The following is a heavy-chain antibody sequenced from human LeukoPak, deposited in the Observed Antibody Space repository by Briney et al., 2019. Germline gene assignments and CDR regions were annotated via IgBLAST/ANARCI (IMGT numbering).Heavy chain of an antibody. V-gene: IGHV3-30*18. CDR2: ISSDGNNK. CDR3: AKARVYYDFWSGLDY. CDR1: GFTFSSSV. J-gene: IGHJ4*02. Sequence: GGSLRLSCAASGFTFSSSVMHWVRQAPGKGLEWVAGISSDGNNKYYVDSVKGRFTISRDNSKNTLYLQMNSLRAEDTAVHYCAKARVYYDFWSGLDYWGQGTLVTVSS. D-gene: IGHD3-3*01.